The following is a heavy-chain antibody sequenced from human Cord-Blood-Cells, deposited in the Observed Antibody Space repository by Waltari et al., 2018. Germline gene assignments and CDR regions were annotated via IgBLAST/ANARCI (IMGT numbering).Heavy chain of an antibody. D-gene: IGHD6-6*01. CDR3: AGEYSSSYDYYYGMDV. Sequence: QVQLVQSGAEVKKPGASVKVSCTASGYTFTGYYMHWVRQAPGQGLEWMGWINPNSGGTNYAQKFQGRVTMTRDTSISTAYMELSRLRSDDTAVYYCAGEYSSSYDYYYGMDVWGQGTTVTVSS. V-gene: IGHV1-2*02. CDR1: GYTFTGYY. J-gene: IGHJ6*02. CDR2: INPNSGGT.